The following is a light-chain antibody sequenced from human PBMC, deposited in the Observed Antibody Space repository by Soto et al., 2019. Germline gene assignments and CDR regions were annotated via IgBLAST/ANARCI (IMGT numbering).Light chain of an antibody. V-gene: IGLV2-14*01. CDR3: SSYTSSSTRVV. Sequence: QYVLTQPASVSGSPGQSITISCTGTSSDVGRYNYVSWYQQHPGKAPKLMIYDVNNRPSGVSNRFSGSKSGNTASLTISGLQAEDEADYYCSSYTSSSTRVVFGGGTKVTVL. CDR2: DVN. CDR1: SSDVGRYNY. J-gene: IGLJ2*01.